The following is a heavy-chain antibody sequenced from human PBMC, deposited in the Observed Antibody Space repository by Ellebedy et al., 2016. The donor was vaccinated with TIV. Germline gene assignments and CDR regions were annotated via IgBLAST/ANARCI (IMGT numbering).Heavy chain of an antibody. V-gene: IGHV3-21*04. Sequence: PGGSLRLSCAASGFTFSSYSMNWVRPAPGKGLEWASSISSSTSYTYYADSVKGRFTISRDNAKNSLYLQMNSLRVEDTAFYHCARVLDGHFDFWGQGTLVTVSS. CDR2: ISSSTSYT. D-gene: IGHD3-3*01. CDR3: ARVLDGHFDF. CDR1: GFTFSSYS. J-gene: IGHJ4*02.